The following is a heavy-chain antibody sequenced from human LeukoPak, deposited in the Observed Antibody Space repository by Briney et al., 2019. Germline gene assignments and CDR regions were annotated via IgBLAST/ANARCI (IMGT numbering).Heavy chain of an antibody. Sequence: GGSLRLSCAASGFTLSGNAMSWVRQAPGRGLEWVSGVGSDEKTHYTDSVRGRFTIFRDNSKNTLYLQMNSLRVEDTAIYYCAKDLSWWAAADYWGQGALVTVAS. D-gene: IGHD2-15*01. CDR2: VGSDEKT. V-gene: IGHV3-23*01. J-gene: IGHJ4*02. CDR1: GFTLSGNA. CDR3: AKDLSWWAAADY.